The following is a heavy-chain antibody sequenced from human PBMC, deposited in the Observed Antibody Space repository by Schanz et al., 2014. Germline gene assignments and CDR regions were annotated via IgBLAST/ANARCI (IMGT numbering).Heavy chain of an antibody. J-gene: IGHJ6*02. D-gene: IGHD3-9*01. CDR1: GYSLNELS. CDR3: AKVDRTRYYAMDV. V-gene: IGHV1-24*01. CDR2: FHHEDGDT. Sequence: QVQLVQSGAEVKKPGASVKVSCKVSGYSLNELSMHWVRQAPGRGLEWMGGFHHEDGDTVYAQKFQGRVIMTEDTSTDTAYVELSRLTSEDTGVYYCAKVDRTRYYAMDVWGQGTKLTV.